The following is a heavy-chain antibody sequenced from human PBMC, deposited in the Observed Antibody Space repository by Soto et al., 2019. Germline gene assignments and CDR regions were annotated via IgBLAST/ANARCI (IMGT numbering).Heavy chain of an antibody. J-gene: IGHJ4*02. CDR2: IIPKFGTT. Sequence: QVQLVQSGAEVKTPGSSVKVSCKASGGTFSTYGMNWVRLAPGQGLEWMGGIIPKFGTTNYAQKFQGRVTITADESTNTAYMELNYLRSEDTAVYFCARELDPYYGGNSLSLDYWGQGTLVTVSS. V-gene: IGHV1-69*13. CDR1: GGTFSTYG. D-gene: IGHD4-17*01. CDR3: ARELDPYYGGNSLSLDY.